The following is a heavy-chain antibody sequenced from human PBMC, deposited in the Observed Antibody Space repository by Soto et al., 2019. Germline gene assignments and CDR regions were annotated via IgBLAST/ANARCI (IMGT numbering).Heavy chain of an antibody. Sequence: GASVKVSCKASGYTFTSYYMHWVRQAPGQGLEWMGIINPSGGSTSYAQKFQGRVTMTRDTSTSTVYMELSSLRSEDTAVYYCARLKEVDTAMVRFPEYYFDYWGQGTLVTVSS. D-gene: IGHD5-18*01. CDR1: GYTFTSYY. J-gene: IGHJ4*02. CDR2: INPSGGST. CDR3: ARLKEVDTAMVRFPEYYFDY. V-gene: IGHV1-46*01.